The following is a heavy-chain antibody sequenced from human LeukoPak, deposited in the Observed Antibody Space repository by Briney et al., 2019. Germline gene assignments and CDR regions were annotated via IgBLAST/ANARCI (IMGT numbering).Heavy chain of an antibody. D-gene: IGHD3-22*01. Sequence: ASVKVPCKASGYTFTGYYMHWVRQAPGQGLEWMGRINPNSGGTNYAQKFQGRVTMTRDTSISTAYMELSRLRSDDTAVYYCARVQYYDSSGYARAFDIWGQGTMVTVSS. J-gene: IGHJ3*02. CDR1: GYTFTGYY. CDR2: INPNSGGT. CDR3: ARVQYYDSSGYARAFDI. V-gene: IGHV1-2*06.